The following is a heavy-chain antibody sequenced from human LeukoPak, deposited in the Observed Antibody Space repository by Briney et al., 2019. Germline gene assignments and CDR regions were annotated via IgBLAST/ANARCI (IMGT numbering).Heavy chain of an antibody. Sequence: PSETLSLTCTVSGASISNYHWSWIRQPPGKGLEWIGYIYYSGSPNYNPSLKSRVTMSVDMSKNQFSLKLTSVTAADTAVYYCARRDYGRNSPRAYFDHWGQGTLVTVSS. V-gene: IGHV4-59*01. CDR2: IYYSGSP. J-gene: IGHJ4*02. D-gene: IGHD4-23*01. CDR1: GASISNYH. CDR3: ARRDYGRNSPRAYFDH.